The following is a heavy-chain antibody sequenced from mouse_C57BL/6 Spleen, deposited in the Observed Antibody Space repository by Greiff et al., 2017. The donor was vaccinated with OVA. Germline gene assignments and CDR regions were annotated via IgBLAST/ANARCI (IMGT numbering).Heavy chain of an antibody. CDR3: ARRAYFDV. V-gene: IGHV5-12*01. CDR1: GFTFSDYY. CDR2: ISNGGGST. J-gene: IGHJ1*03. Sequence: EVQLVESGGGLVQPGGSLKLSCAASGFTFSDYYMYWVRQTPEKRLEWVAYISNGGGSTYYPDTVKGRFTISRDNAKNTLYLQMSRLKSEDTAMYYCARRAYFDVWGTGTTVTVSS. D-gene: IGHD3-3*01.